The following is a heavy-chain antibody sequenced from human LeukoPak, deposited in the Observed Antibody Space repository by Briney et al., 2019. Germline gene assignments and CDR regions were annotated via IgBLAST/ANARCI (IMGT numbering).Heavy chain of an antibody. D-gene: IGHD3-10*01. Sequence: PSETLSLTCTVSGGSITNYYWSWIRQPPGKGLEWIGFSYYNGNANYNPSLKSRVTISVDTSKNQFSLNLSSVTAADTAVYYCARGPLDYYGPGKAVWFDPWGQGTLVTVSS. CDR2: SYYNGNA. V-gene: IGHV4-59*01. J-gene: IGHJ5*02. CDR3: ARGPLDYYGPGKAVWFDP. CDR1: GGSITNYY.